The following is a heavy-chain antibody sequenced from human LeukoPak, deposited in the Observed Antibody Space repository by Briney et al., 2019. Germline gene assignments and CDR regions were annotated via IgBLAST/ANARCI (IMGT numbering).Heavy chain of an antibody. CDR1: GFTFSSYA. D-gene: IGHD4-11*01. V-gene: IGHV3-23*01. Sequence: PGGSLRLSCAASGFTFSSYAMSWVRQAPGKGLEWVSAISGSGGSTYYADSVKGRFTISRDNSKNTLYLQMNSLRAEDTAVYYCATRAVPTVTTGEIDYWGQGTLVTVSS. CDR3: ATRAVPTVTTGEIDY. CDR2: ISGSGGST. J-gene: IGHJ4*02.